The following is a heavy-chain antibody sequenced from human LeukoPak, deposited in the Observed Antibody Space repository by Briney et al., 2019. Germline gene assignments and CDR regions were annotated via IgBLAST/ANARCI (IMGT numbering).Heavy chain of an antibody. CDR2: THYSGTT. V-gene: IGHV4-59*12. Sequence: SETLSLTCTVSGGSISSYYWSWIRQPPGKGLEWIGVTHYSGTTNYNPSLKSRVTISIDTSRQQFFLKLSAVTAADTAVYYCVLAPNSNWFDFWGQGIRVTVSS. CDR3: VLAPNSNWFDF. D-gene: IGHD2-8*01. J-gene: IGHJ5*01. CDR1: GGSISSYY.